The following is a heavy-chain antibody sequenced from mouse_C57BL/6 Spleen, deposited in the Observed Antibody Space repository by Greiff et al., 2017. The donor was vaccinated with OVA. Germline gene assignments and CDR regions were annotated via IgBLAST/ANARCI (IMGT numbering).Heavy chain of an antibody. CDR3: ARDLYFDV. CDR1: GYTFTSYW. Sequence: VQLQQPGAELVKPGASVKMSCTASGYTFTSYWITWVKQRPGHGLEWIGDIYPGSGSTNYNEKFKSKATLTVDTTSSTAYMQLSSLTSEDSAVYYCARDLYFDVWGTGTMVTVSS. J-gene: IGHJ1*03. CDR2: IYPGSGST. V-gene: IGHV1-55*01.